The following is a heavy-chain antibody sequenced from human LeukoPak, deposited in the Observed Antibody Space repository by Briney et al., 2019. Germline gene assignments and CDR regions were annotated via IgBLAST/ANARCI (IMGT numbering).Heavy chain of an antibody. D-gene: IGHD5-18*01. CDR3: ATHTYGYVMVY. CDR2: IYYSGST. V-gene: IGHV4-59*01. CDR1: GGSITSYY. Sequence: SETLSLTCTVSGGSITSYYWSWIRQPPGKGLEWIGSIYYSGSTNYNPSLKSRVTISVDTSKNQFSLKLSSVTAADTALYYCATHTYGYVMVYWGQGTLVTVSS. J-gene: IGHJ4*02.